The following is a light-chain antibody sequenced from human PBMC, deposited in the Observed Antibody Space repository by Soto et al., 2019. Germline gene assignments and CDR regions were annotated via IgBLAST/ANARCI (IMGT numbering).Light chain of an antibody. V-gene: IGLV2-14*01. CDR3: SSYTGSSTVV. J-gene: IGLJ2*01. Sequence: QSALTQPASVSESPGQSITISCTGTSNDIGGYNYVSWYQHHPGKAPKLMIYEVSNRPSGVSHRFSGSKSGNTASLTISWLQAEDEADYYCSSYTGSSTVVFGGGTKLTVL. CDR1: SNDIGGYNY. CDR2: EVS.